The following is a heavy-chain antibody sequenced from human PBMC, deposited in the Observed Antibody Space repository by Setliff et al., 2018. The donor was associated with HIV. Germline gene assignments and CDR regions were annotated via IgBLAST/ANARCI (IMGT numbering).Heavy chain of an antibody. CDR2: MSYSGST. Sequence: SETLSLTCSVSGDSISSGPYYWAWIRQPPGKGLEWIGSMSYSGSTIYNSSLKTRVTISIDTSKKHFSLRLSSVSAADTAVYYCARNPHYFDRSGSYSWFYFDFWGQGALVTSPQ. D-gene: IGHD3-22*01. V-gene: IGHV4-39*07. CDR3: ARNPHYFDRSGSYSWFYFDF. CDR1: GDSISSGPYY. J-gene: IGHJ4*02.